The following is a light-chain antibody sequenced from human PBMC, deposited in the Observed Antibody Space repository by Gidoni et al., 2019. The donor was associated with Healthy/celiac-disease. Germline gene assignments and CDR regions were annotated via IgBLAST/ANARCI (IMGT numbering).Light chain of an antibody. J-gene: IGLJ2*01. CDR3: NSRDSSGNHLV. CDR1: SLRSYY. CDR2: GKN. V-gene: IGLV3-19*01. Sequence: SSALTQDPAVSVALGQTVRLTCQGDSLRSYYASWYQQKPGQAPVLVIYGKNNRPSGIPDRFSGSSSGNTASLTITGAQAEDEADYYCNSRDSSGNHLVFGGGTKLTVL.